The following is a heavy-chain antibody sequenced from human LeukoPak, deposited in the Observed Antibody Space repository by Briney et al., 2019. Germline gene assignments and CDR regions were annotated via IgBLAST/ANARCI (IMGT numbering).Heavy chain of an antibody. V-gene: IGHV3-9*01. J-gene: IGHJ4*02. CDR2: ISWNSGSI. D-gene: IGHD6-19*01. Sequence: PGRSLRLSCAASGFTFDDYAMHWVRQAPGKGLEWVSGISWNSGSIGYADSVKGRFTISRDNAKNSLYLQMNSLRAEDTALYYCAKDGAAVADYLFDYWGQGTLVTVSS. CDR3: AKDGAAVADYLFDY. CDR1: GFTFDDYA.